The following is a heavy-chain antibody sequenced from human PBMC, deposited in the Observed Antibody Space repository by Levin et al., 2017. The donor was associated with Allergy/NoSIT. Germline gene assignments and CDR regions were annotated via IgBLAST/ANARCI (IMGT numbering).Heavy chain of an antibody. Sequence: SQTLSLTCTVSGGSISSSSYYWGWIRQPPGKGLEWIGSIYYSGSTYYNPSLKSRVTISVDTSKNQFSLKLSSVTAADTAVYYCAIAGEYYDSSGYLLEFDYWGQGTLVTVSS. CDR3: AIAGEYYDSSGYLLEFDY. V-gene: IGHV4-39*01. D-gene: IGHD3-22*01. CDR1: GGSISSSSYY. CDR2: IYYSGST. J-gene: IGHJ4*02.